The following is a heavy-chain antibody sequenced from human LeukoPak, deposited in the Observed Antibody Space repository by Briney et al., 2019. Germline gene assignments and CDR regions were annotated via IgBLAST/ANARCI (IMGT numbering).Heavy chain of an antibody. V-gene: IGHV3-21*01. CDR3: ARNYGSGSYYRAAET. CDR1: GFTFSSYS. J-gene: IGHJ4*02. Sequence: GGSLRLSCAASGFTFSSYSMNWVRQAPGKGLEWVSSISSSSSYIYYADSVKGRFTISRDNAKNSLYLQMNSLRAEDTAVYYCARNYGSGSYYRAAETWGQGTLVTVSS. D-gene: IGHD3-10*01. CDR2: ISSSSSYI.